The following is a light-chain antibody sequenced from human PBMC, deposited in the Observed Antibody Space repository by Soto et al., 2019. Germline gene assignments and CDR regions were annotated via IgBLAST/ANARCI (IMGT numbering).Light chain of an antibody. CDR3: QQTYSSPWT. J-gene: IGKJ1*01. V-gene: IGKV3-15*01. CDR1: QSVSSN. Sequence: EIVMTQSPATLSVSPGERATLSCRASQSVSSNLAWYQQKPGQAPRLLIYGASTRATGIPARFSGSGSGTEFTLTISSLQSEDFATYSCQQTYSSPWTFGQGTKVAIK. CDR2: GAS.